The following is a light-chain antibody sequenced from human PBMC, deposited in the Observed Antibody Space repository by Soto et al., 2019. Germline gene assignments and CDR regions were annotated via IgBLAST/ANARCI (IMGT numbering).Light chain of an antibody. CDR3: QQYNSYSLT. CDR2: DAS. Sequence: ASVGDRVTITCRASQSISSWLAWYQQKPGKAPKLLIYDASSLESGVPSRFSGSGSGTEFTLTISSLQPDDFATYYCQQYNSYSLTFGGGTKVDIK. CDR1: QSISSW. V-gene: IGKV1-5*01. J-gene: IGKJ4*01.